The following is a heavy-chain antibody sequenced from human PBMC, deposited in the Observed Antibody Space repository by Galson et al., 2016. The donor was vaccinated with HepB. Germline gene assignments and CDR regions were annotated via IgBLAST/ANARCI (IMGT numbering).Heavy chain of an antibody. J-gene: IGHJ6*02. CDR2: IVVGSGNK. Sequence: SVKVSCKASGFTFSSSAVQWVRQARGQRLEWIGWIVVGSGNKNYAQTFRERVTITRDMSTDAAFMEMRSLTSEDTAVYDCATEQSLTHYYYTMDVWGQGTTVTVSS. CDR3: ATEQSLTHYYYTMDV. CDR1: GFTFSSSA. V-gene: IGHV1-58*01. D-gene: IGHD1-14*01.